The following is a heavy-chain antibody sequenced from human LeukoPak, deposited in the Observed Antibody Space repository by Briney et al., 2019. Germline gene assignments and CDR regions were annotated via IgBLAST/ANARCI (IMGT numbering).Heavy chain of an antibody. D-gene: IGHD3-22*01. CDR1: GFTFSSHA. J-gene: IGHJ3*01. V-gene: IGHV3-23*01. CDR3: AKDLGPPPYDSSVST. Sequence: PRGSLRLSCAAPGFTFSSHAMSQVRQPPGKGLEWVSAINGNGDSTYYVHSVKGRSTISTDNSKNTVHLKIDSERAEDMAVYYCAKDLGPPPYDSSVSTWGRGTMVTVSS. CDR2: INGNGDST.